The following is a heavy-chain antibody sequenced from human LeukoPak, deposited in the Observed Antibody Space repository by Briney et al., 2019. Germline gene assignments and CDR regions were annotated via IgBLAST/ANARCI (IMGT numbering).Heavy chain of an antibody. D-gene: IGHD5-18*01. Sequence: SVKVSCKASGYTFTSYAINWVRQAPGQGLEWMGGIIPIFGTASYAQKFQGRVTITADESTSTAYMELSSLRSEDTAVYYCARDRGWAGYSYGFYYWGQGTLVTVSS. CDR2: IIPIFGTA. V-gene: IGHV1-69*13. CDR3: ARDRGWAGYSYGFYY. J-gene: IGHJ4*02. CDR1: GYTFTSYA.